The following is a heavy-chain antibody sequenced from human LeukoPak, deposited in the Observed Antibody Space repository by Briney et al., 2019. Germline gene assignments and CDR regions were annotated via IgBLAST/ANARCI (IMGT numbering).Heavy chain of an antibody. D-gene: IGHD2-2*02. V-gene: IGHV3-64*01. CDR3: ARDFEYCSSTSCYRHFDY. J-gene: IGHJ4*02. CDR2: ISSNGGST. Sequence: PGGSLRLSCAASGFTFSSYAMHWVRQAPGKGLEYVSAISSNGGSTYYANSVKGRFTISRDNSKNTLYLQMGSLRAEDMAVYYCARDFEYCSSTSCYRHFDYWGQGTLVTVSS. CDR1: GFTFSSYA.